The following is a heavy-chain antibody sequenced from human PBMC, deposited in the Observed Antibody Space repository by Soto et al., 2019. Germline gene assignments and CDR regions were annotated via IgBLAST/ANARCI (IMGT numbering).Heavy chain of an antibody. CDR1: GFTLSSYW. V-gene: IGHV3-74*01. CDR2: IKTDGSDT. J-gene: IGHJ6*02. Sequence: GGSLRLSCAASGFTLSSYWMYWVRQAPGKGLVWVSRIKTDGSDTAYADSVKGRFTTSRDNAKNTLFLQMNSLRVEDTAVYYCVRFSGMDVWGQGTTVTVSS. CDR3: VRFSGMDV.